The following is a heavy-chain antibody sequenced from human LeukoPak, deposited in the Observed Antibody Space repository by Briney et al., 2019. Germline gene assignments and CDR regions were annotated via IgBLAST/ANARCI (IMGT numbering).Heavy chain of an antibody. J-gene: IGHJ4*02. D-gene: IGHD3-9*01. CDR2: MNPNSGNT. Sequence: ASVKVSCKASGYTFTSYAMNWVRQATGQGLEWMGWMNPNSGNTGYAQKFQGRVTMTRNTSISTAYMELSSLRSEDTAVYYCARVYYDILTGYPDFDYWGQGTLVTVSS. CDR1: GYTFTSYA. CDR3: ARVYYDILTGYPDFDY. V-gene: IGHV1-8*02.